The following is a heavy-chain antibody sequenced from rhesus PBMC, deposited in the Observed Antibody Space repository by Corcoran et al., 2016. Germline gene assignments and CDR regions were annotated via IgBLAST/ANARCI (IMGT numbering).Heavy chain of an antibody. Sequence: VQLVQSGAEVKRPGESLRISCKTSGYSFTGSWISWVRQMPGKGLEWMGSIYPGESDTRYNPSFQGHVTISADKSISTTYLQWSSLKASDTATYYCAKTRYCTGSGCYADGLDSWGQGVVVTVSS. CDR3: AKTRYCTGSGCYADGLDS. J-gene: IGHJ6*01. CDR1: GYSFTGSW. CDR2: IYPGESDT. D-gene: IGHD2-21*01. V-gene: IGHV5-43*01.